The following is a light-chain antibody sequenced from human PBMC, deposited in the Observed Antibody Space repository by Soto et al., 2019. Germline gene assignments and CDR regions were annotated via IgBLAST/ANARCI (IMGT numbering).Light chain of an antibody. CDR2: GAS. Sequence: EIVLTQSPGTLSLSPGDRATLSCRASQSVNIGYLAWYQQKPGQAPRLLLYGASSRATGIPDRFSGSGSGTDFTLTISRLEPEDFAVYYCQQLGSSPYTFGQGTNLEIK. J-gene: IGKJ2*01. V-gene: IGKV3-20*01. CDR3: QQLGSSPYT. CDR1: QSVNIGY.